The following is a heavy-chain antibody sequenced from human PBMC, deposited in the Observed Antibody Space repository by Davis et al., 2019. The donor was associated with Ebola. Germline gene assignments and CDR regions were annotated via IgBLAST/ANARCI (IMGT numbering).Heavy chain of an antibody. V-gene: IGHV3-53*01. D-gene: IGHD6-6*01. CDR2: IYNGGST. J-gene: IGHJ4*02. CDR1: GFTVSSNY. CDR3: ARGRYSSSSVYFDY. Sequence: GESLKISCAASGFTVSSNYMSWVRQAPGKGLEWVSVIYNGGSTYYADSVKGRFTISRDNSKNTLYLQMNSLRAEDTAVYYCARGRYSSSSVYFDYWGQGTLVTVSS.